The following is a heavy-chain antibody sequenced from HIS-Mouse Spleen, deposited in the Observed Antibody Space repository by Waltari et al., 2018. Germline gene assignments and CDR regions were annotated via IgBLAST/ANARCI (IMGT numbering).Heavy chain of an antibody. CDR2: IYYSGGT. CDR3: AREIPYSSSWYDWYFDL. J-gene: IGHJ2*01. CDR1: GGSISSSSYY. D-gene: IGHD6-13*01. V-gene: IGHV4-39*07. Sequence: QLQLQESGPGLVKPSDTLSLTCTVSGGSISSSSYYWDWIRHAPGTGLEWIGGIYYSGGTYYNPSLKSRVTISVDTSKNQFSLKLSSVTAADTAVYYCAREIPYSSSWYDWYFDLWGRGTLVTVSS.